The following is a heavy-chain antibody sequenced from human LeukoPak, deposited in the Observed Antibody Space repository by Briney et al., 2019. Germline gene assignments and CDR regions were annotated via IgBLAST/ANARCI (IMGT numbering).Heavy chain of an antibody. CDR1: GGSISSYY. J-gene: IGHJ4*02. CDR2: IYYSGST. Sequence: PSETLSLTCTASGGSISSYYWSWIRQPPGKGLEWIRYIYYSGSTNYNPSLKSRVTISVDTSKNQFSLKLSSVTAADTAVYYCARGSDYYDSSGDYWGQGTLVTVSS. V-gene: IGHV4-59*01. D-gene: IGHD3-22*01. CDR3: ARGSDYYDSSGDY.